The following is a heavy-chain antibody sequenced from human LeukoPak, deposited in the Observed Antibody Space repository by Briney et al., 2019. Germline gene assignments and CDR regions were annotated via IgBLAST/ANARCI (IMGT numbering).Heavy chain of an antibody. CDR2: ISYDGTNK. J-gene: IGHJ4*02. Sequence: GGSLRLSCAASGFIFSNYGMHWVRQAPGKGLEWVAVISYDGTNKYYADSVKGRFTISRDNSKNTQYLQMNSLRGEDTAVYYCAKDQDHATTVTTHFDYWGQGTLVTVSS. CDR1: GFIFSNYG. D-gene: IGHD4-17*01. CDR3: AKDQDHATTVTTHFDY. V-gene: IGHV3-30*18.